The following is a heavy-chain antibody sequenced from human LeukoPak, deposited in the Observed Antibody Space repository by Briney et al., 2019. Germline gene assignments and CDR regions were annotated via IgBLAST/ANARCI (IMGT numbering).Heavy chain of an antibody. CDR3: ARAGAYYDSSGYPFDY. CDR1: GGTFSIYA. CDR2: IIPIFGTA. Sequence: SVKVSCTASGGTFSIYAISWVRQAPGQGLEWMGGIIPIFGTANYAQKFQGRVTITADESTSTAYMELSSLRSEDTAVYYCARAGAYYDSSGYPFDYWGQGTLVTVSS. D-gene: IGHD3-22*01. J-gene: IGHJ4*02. V-gene: IGHV1-69*01.